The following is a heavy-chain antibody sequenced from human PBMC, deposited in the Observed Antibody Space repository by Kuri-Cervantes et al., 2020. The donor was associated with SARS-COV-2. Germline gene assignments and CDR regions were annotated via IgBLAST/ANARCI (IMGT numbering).Heavy chain of an antibody. CDR1: GGSFTGYY. Sequence: SEPLSLNCAVYGGSFTGYYWSWLRQPPGKGLEWIGDINHSVITNYNPYLKSRVTICVNTSRNQFSLKLSSVTAADTAEYYCARQAAMFRIVVVITPGYFDYWGRGTLVTVSS. CDR2: INHSVIT. CDR3: ARQAAMFRIVVVITPGYFDY. D-gene: IGHD3-22*01. V-gene: IGHV4-34*01. J-gene: IGHJ4*02.